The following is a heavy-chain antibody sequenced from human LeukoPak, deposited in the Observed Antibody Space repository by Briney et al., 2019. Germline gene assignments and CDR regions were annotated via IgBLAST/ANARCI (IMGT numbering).Heavy chain of an antibody. D-gene: IGHD4-17*01. J-gene: IGHJ4*02. Sequence: GGSLRLSCAASGFTYSSYAIHWVRQAPGKGLEWVAVISYDGSNKYYADSVKGRFTISRDNSKNTLYLQMNSLRAEDTAVYYCARETGSAVGSTDFDYWGQGTLVTVSS. CDR1: GFTYSSYA. V-gene: IGHV3-30-3*01. CDR2: ISYDGSNK. CDR3: ARETGSAVGSTDFDY.